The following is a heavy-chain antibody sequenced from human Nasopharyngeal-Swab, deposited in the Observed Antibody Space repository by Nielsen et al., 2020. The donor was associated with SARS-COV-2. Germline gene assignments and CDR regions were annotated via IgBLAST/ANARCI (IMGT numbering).Heavy chain of an antibody. V-gene: IGHV4-61*05. CDR3: ATHPRGQLDPFDY. J-gene: IGHJ4*02. CDR1: GGSISSSSYY. D-gene: IGHD6-13*01. Sequence: SETLSLTCTVSGGSISSSSYYWGWIRQPPGKGLEWIGYIHYSGSTNYNPSLKSRVTISKDTSKNQFSLNLNSVTAADTAVYYCATHPRGQLDPFDYWGQGSLVTVSS. CDR2: IHYSGST.